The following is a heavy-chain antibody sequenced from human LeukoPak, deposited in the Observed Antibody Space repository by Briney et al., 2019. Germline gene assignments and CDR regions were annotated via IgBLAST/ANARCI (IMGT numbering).Heavy chain of an antibody. V-gene: IGHV3-48*01. Sequence: GGSLRLSCAASGFTFNNYSMNWVRQAPGKGLEWVSYISSSSKTIYYADSVKGRFTISRDNAKNSLYLQMNSLRAEDTAVNYCATCSSISCSRGNWFDPWGQGTLVTVSS. CDR1: GFTFNNYS. CDR3: ATCSSISCSRGNWFDP. CDR2: ISSSSKTI. J-gene: IGHJ5*02. D-gene: IGHD2-2*01.